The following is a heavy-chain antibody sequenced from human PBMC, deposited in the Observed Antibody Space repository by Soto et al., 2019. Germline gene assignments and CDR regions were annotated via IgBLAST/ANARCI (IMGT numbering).Heavy chain of an antibody. Sequence: PGETLKISCKGSGYTFTSYWITWVRQMPGKGLEWMGRIDPSDSYTAYSPSFQGHVTISGDKSFTTAYLQWSSLKASDTAMYYCARHSIVSAGDTFDIWGQGTMVTVSS. CDR2: IDPSDSYT. D-gene: IGHD6-13*01. V-gene: IGHV5-10-1*01. CDR3: ARHSIVSAGDTFDI. J-gene: IGHJ3*02. CDR1: GYTFTSYW.